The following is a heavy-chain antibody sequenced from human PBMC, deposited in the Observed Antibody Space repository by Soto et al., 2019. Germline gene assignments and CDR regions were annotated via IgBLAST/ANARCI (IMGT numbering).Heavy chain of an antibody. V-gene: IGHV3-15*07. J-gene: IGHJ4*02. D-gene: IGHD6-19*01. CDR3: TTDNCPGVAVAGITAH. CDR1: GFTFSNAW. Sequence: GGSLRLSCAASGFTFSNAWMNWVRQAPGKGLEWVGRIKSKTDGGTTDYASPGEGRFTISRDDSKNKPYLQMNSLKTEDTAVYYCTTDNCPGVAVAGITAHWGQGTLVTVSS. CDR2: IKSKTDGGTT.